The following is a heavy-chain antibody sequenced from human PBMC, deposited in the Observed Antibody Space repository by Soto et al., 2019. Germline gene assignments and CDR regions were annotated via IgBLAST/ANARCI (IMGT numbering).Heavy chain of an antibody. CDR2: IYYSGST. D-gene: IGHD6-13*01. J-gene: IGHJ6*02. V-gene: IGHV4-61*01. CDR1: GGSVSSGSYY. CDR3: ATYSSPALYYYGMDV. Sequence: SETLSLTCTVSGGSVSSGSYYWSWIRQPPGKGLEWIGYIYYSGSTNYNPSLKSRVTISVDTSKNQFSLKLSSVTAADTALYYCATYSSPALYYYGMDVWGQGTTATVSS.